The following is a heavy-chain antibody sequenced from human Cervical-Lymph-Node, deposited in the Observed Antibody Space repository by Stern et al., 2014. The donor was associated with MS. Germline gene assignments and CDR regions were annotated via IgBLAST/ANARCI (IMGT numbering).Heavy chain of an antibody. CDR2: MNPNRGNR. Sequence: VQLVESGAEVKKPGASVKVSCKASGYTFTSYDFNWVRQATGQGLEWMGWMNPNRGNRGYAQRFQGRVSMTRDTSTSTAYMELSSLTSEDTAVYYCTRDCSGSRCEGDAFDVWGQGTLVTVSS. J-gene: IGHJ3*01. D-gene: IGHD2-15*01. V-gene: IGHV1-8*01. CDR3: TRDCSGSRCEGDAFDV. CDR1: GYTFTSYD.